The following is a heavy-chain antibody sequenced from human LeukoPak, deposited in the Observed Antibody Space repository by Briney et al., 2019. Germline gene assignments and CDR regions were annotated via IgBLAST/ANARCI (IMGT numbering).Heavy chain of an antibody. CDR1: GFTFSSYA. CDR2: INDSGGST. D-gene: IGHD3-10*01. J-gene: IGHJ4*02. CDR3: AKSTSYYFGSGSYSYGFDY. V-gene: IGHV3-23*01. Sequence: GGSLRLFCAASGFTFSSYAMSWVRQAAGKGLEWVSTINDSGGSTYYADSVKGRFTISRDNSKDTLYLQMSSLRADDTAVYYCAKSTSYYFGSGSYSYGFDYWGQGTLVTVSS.